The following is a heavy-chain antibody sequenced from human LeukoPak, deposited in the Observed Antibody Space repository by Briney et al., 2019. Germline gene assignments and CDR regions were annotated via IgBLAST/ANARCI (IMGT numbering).Heavy chain of an antibody. CDR2: IYHSGST. Sequence: SETLSLTCAVSGYSIGSDYYWGWIRQPPGKGLEWIGTIYHSGSTYLNPSLKSRVTISVDTSKNQFSLNLNSVTAADTAVYYCTSGPNFYYFDYWGQGTLVTVSS. CDR3: TSGPNFYYFDY. V-gene: IGHV4-38-2*01. CDR1: GYSIGSDYY. D-gene: IGHD3-3*01. J-gene: IGHJ4*02.